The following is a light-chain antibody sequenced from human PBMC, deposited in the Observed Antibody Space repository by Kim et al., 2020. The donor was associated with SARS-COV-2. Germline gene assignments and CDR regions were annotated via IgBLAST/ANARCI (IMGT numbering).Light chain of an antibody. CDR2: PDS. V-gene: IGLV3-1*01. CDR1: KLGDKY. CDR3: QAWDSSTWV. Sequence: VSPGHTASITCSGDKLGDKYACWYQQRPGQSPVLVIYPDSKRPSGIPERFSGSNSGNTATLTISGTQAMDEADYYCQAWDSSTWVFGGGTQLTVL. J-gene: IGLJ3*02.